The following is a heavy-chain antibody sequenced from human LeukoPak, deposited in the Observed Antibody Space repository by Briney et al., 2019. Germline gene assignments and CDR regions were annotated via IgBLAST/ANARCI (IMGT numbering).Heavy chain of an antibody. CDR2: IYHSGST. J-gene: IGHJ5*02. Sequence: SETLSLTCTVSGGSISSSNWWSWVRPPPGKGLEWIGEIYHSGSTNYNPSLKSRVTVSVDTSKNQFSLKLSAVTAADTAVYYCARRSDSLGFDPWGQGTLVTVSS. CDR1: GGSISSSNW. D-gene: IGHD3-9*01. V-gene: IGHV4-4*02. CDR3: ARRSDSLGFDP.